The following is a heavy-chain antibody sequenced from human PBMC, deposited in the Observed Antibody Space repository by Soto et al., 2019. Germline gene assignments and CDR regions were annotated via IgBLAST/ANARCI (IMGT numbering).Heavy chain of an antibody. J-gene: IGHJ3*02. D-gene: IGHD3-22*01. V-gene: IGHV4-34*01. Sequence: SETLSLTCAVYGGSFSGYYWSWIRQPPGKGLEWIGEINHSGSTNYNPSLKSRVTISVDTSKNQFSLKLSSVTAADTAVYYCARVLPGGLSTMIVAFDIWGQGTMVTVSS. CDR3: ARVLPGGLSTMIVAFDI. CDR2: INHSGST. CDR1: GGSFSGYY.